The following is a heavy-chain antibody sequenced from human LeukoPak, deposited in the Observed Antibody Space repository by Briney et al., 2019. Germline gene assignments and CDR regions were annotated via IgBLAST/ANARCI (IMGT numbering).Heavy chain of an antibody. Sequence: GRSLRLSCAASGFTFSTYAMHWVRQAPGKGLERVGVISYDGRNEYYTDSVKGRFTIARDNSKNTLNLQTYGLGPEDTAVYYCARGGSSSWYQDYWGQGTLVTVST. J-gene: IGHJ4*02. CDR3: ARGGSSSWYQDY. CDR1: GFTFSTYA. CDR2: ISYDGRNE. D-gene: IGHD6-13*01. V-gene: IGHV3-30*04.